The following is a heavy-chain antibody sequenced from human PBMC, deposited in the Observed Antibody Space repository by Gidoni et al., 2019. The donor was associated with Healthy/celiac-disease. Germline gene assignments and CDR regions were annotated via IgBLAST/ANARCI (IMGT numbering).Heavy chain of an antibody. CDR2: LYHSGST. D-gene: IGHD3-3*01. CDR1: GGPISCSNW. CDR3: ARDPRITIFGVAPGGFDY. J-gene: IGHJ4*02. Sequence: HVQLQESGPGLVKPSGTLSHTCAVYGGPISCSNWWSWVRQPPGKGLEWIGELYHSGSTNYNPSVKSRVTISVDKFKNQFSLKLSSVTAADTAVYYCARDPRITIFGVAPGGFDYWGQGTLVTVSS. V-gene: IGHV4-4*02.